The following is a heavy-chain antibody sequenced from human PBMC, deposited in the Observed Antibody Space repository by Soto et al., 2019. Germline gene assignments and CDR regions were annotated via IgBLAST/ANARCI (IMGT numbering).Heavy chain of an antibody. D-gene: IGHD3-10*01. CDR2: IYYSGST. CDR1: GGSISSGDYY. V-gene: IGHV4-30-4*01. Sequence: SETLSLTCTVSGGSISSGDYYWSWIRQPPGKGLEWIGYIYYSGSTYYNPSLKSRVTISVDTSKNQFSLKLSSVTAADTAVYYCAREVVYGSGSYYAFEIWGQGTMVTVSS. J-gene: IGHJ3*02. CDR3: AREVVYGSGSYYAFEI.